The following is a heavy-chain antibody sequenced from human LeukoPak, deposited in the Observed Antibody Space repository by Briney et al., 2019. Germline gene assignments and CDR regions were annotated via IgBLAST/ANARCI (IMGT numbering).Heavy chain of an antibody. CDR1: GFTFSHYG. J-gene: IGHJ5*02. V-gene: IGHV3-33*06. CDR3: AKDAQRGFDYSNSLEH. CDR2: IWNDGSNR. D-gene: IGHD4-11*01. Sequence: PRMSLTPACVASGFTFSHYGMHWVRQAPGKGLEWVAVIWNDGSNRYYADSVKGLFTISRDNSKNTVYLQMNSLRAADASVYYCAKDAQRGFDYSNSLEHWGQGPLVSVSS.